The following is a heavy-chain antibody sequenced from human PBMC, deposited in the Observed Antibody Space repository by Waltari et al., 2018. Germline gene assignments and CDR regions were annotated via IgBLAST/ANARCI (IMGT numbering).Heavy chain of an antibody. CDR1: GFTFGDYA. D-gene: IGHD2-2*01. CDR2: IRSKAYGGTT. Sequence: EVQLVESGGGLVQPGRSLRLSCTASGFTFGDYAMSWVRQAPGKGLEWVGFIRSKAYGGTTEYAASVKGRFTISRDDSKSIAYLQMNSLKTEDTAVYYCTRDKFTPLREYQLLIASIDYWGQGTLVTVSS. CDR3: TRDKFTPLREYQLLIASIDY. J-gene: IGHJ4*02. V-gene: IGHV3-49*04.